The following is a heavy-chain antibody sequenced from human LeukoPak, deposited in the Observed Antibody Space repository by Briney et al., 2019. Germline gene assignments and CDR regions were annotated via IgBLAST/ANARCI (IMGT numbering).Heavy chain of an antibody. D-gene: IGHD3-22*01. CDR3: AREGSGYYIDH. J-gene: IGHJ4*02. V-gene: IGHV3-7*01. Sequence: GGSLRLSCAASGFTFSSYWMSWVRQAPGKGLEWVANIKQGGSEKYYVGPVKGRFTISRDNAKNSLYLQMNSLRAEDTAVYFCAREGSGYYIDHWGQGTLVTVSS. CDR1: GFTFSSYW. CDR2: IKQGGSEK.